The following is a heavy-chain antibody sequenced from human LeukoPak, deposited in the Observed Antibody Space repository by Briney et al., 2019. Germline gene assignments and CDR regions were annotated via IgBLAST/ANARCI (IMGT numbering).Heavy chain of an antibody. D-gene: IGHD3-9*01. V-gene: IGHV4-59*08. CDR1: GGSISSYY. CDR2: ISYSGST. Sequence: PSETLSITCTVSGGSISSYYWSWIRQPPGKGLEWIGYISYSGSTNYNPSLKSRVTISIDTSKNQFSLKLRSVTAADTAIYYCARQGYDILTGYIDAFDIWGQGTMVTVSS. CDR3: ARQGYDILTGYIDAFDI. J-gene: IGHJ3*02.